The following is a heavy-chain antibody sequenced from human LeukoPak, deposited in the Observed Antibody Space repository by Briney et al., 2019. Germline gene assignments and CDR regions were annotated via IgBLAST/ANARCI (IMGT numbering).Heavy chain of an antibody. V-gene: IGHV3-23*01. CDR2: ISGSGGTT. CDR3: AKDTLWFGAPGYYGMDV. CDR1: GFTFSNYA. J-gene: IGHJ6*02. Sequence: GGSLRLSCAASGFTFSNYAMTWVRQAPGKGLEWVSAISGSGGTTYYADSVKGRFTISRDNSKNTLSLQMNSLRAEDTAAYYCAKDTLWFGAPGYYGMDVWGQGTTVTVSS. D-gene: IGHD3-10*01.